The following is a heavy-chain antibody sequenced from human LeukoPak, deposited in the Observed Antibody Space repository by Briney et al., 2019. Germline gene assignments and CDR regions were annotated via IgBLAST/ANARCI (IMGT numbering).Heavy chain of an antibody. CDR3: AKQGNDFWSGYSNYYYYYMDV. CDR1: GFTFSSYA. D-gene: IGHD3-3*01. Sequence: GGSLRLSCAASGFTFSSYAMTWVRQAPGKGLEWVSSIGGSGGSTYYAHSVKGRFTISRDNSKNTLYLQMNSVRAEDTAVYYCAKQGNDFWSGYSNYYYYYMDVWGKGTTVAVSS. V-gene: IGHV3-23*01. J-gene: IGHJ6*03. CDR2: IGGSGGST.